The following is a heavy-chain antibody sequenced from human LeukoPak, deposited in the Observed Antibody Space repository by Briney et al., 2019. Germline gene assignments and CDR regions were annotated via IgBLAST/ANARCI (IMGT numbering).Heavy chain of an antibody. Sequence: GASVKVSCKASGYTFINYYMHWVRQAPGQGLEWMGIINPSGGTPSYAQNFQGRVTMTRDTSTSTVYMELSSLRSEDTAVYYCAREIGPRQLHLWGSAFDYWGQGTLVTVSS. CDR3: AREIGPRQLHLWGSAFDY. J-gene: IGHJ4*02. V-gene: IGHV1-46*01. CDR1: GYTFINYY. D-gene: IGHD5-18*01. CDR2: INPSGGTP.